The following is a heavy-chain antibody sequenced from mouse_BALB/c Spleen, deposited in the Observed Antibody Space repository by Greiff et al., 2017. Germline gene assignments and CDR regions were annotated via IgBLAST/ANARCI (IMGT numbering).Heavy chain of an antibody. CDR2: ISSGISTI. D-gene: IGHD2-4*01. CDR3: AREDYDDAMDY. V-gene: IGHV5-17*02. J-gene: IGHJ4*01. CDR1: GFTFSSFG. Sequence: EVQLVESGGGLVQPGGSRKLSCAASGFTFSSFGMHWVRQAPEKGLEWVAYISSGISTIYYADTVKGRFTISRDNPKNTLFLQMTSLRSEDTAMYYCAREDYDDAMDYWGQGTSVTVSS.